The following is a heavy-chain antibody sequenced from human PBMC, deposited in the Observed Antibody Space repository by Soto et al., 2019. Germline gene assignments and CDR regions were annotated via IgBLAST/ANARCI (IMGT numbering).Heavy chain of an antibody. CDR3: ARGLRRYNWNDGGENRKNWFDP. Sequence: SETLSLTCAVYGGSFSGYYWSRIRQPPGKGLEWIGEINHSGSTNYNPSLKSRVTISVDTSKNQFSLKLSSVTAADTAVYYCARGLRRYNWNDGGENRKNWFDPWGQGTLVTVSS. CDR2: INHSGST. D-gene: IGHD1-1*01. V-gene: IGHV4-34*01. CDR1: GGSFSGYY. J-gene: IGHJ5*02.